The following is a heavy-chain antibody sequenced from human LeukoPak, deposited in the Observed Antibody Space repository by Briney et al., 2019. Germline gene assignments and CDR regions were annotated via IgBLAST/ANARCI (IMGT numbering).Heavy chain of an antibody. CDR2: IYYSGST. J-gene: IGHJ6*02. V-gene: IGHV4-31*03. CDR1: GGSISSGGYY. Sequence: PSETLSLTCTVSGGSISSGGYYWSWIRQHPGKGLEWIGYIYYSGSTYYNPSLKSRVTISVDTSKNQFSLKLSSVTAADTAVYYCARAGGWFNYYYGMDVWGQGTTVTVSS. CDR3: ARAGGWFNYYYGMDV. D-gene: IGHD6-19*01.